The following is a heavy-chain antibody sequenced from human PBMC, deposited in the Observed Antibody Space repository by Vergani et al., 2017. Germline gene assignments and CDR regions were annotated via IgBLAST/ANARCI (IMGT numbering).Heavy chain of an antibody. D-gene: IGHD5-24*01. V-gene: IGHV4-59*01. J-gene: IGHJ4*02. Sequence: QVQLQESGPGLVKPSETPSLTCTVSGGSISSYYWSWIRQPPGKGLEWIGYIYYSGSTNYNPSLKSRVAISVDTSKNQFSLKLSSVTAADTAVYYCARAYSRRDGYLDYWGQGTPVTVSS. CDR3: ARAYSRRDGYLDY. CDR2: IYYSGST. CDR1: GGSISSYY.